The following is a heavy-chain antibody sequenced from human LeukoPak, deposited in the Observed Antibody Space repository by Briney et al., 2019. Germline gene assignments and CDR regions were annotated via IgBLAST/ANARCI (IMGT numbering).Heavy chain of an antibody. D-gene: IGHD2-8*01. V-gene: IGHV1-69*13. CDR1: GGTFSSYA. CDR2: IIPIFCTA. J-gene: IGHJ4*02. CDR3: ARSPIVLMTHYFDY. Sequence: SVKVSCKASGGTFSSYAISWVRQAPGQGLEWMGGIIPIFCTANYAQKFQGRVTITADESTSTAYMELSSLRSEDTAVYYCARSPIVLMTHYFDYWGQGTLVTVSS.